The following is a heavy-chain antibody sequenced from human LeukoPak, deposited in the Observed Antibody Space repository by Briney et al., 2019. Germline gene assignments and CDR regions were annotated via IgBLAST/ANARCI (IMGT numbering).Heavy chain of an antibody. J-gene: IGHJ4*02. Sequence: GGSLRLSCAASGFNFRSNGMYWVRQAPGKGLEWVAVIWYDGSNKYYGDSVKGRFTVSRDNSKNTLYLQMNSLRAEDTAVYYCAKRYYYASGSYYQEYYFDYWGQGTLVTVSS. D-gene: IGHD3-10*01. CDR1: GFNFRSNG. CDR3: AKRYYYASGSYYQEYYFDY. V-gene: IGHV3-33*06. CDR2: IWYDGSNK.